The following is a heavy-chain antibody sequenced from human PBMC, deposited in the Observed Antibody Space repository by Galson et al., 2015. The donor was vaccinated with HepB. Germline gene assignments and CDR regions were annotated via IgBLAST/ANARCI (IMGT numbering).Heavy chain of an antibody. CDR1: GGTFSSYA. CDR3: AREPGGYDFWSEGGYGMDV. Sequence: SVKVSCKASGGTFSSYAISWVRQAPGQGLEWMGGIIPIFGTANYAQKFQGRVTITADKSTSTAYMELSSLRSEDTAVYYCAREPGGYDFWSEGGYGMDVWGQGTTVTVSS. D-gene: IGHD3-3*01. J-gene: IGHJ6*02. V-gene: IGHV1-69*06. CDR2: IIPIFGTA.